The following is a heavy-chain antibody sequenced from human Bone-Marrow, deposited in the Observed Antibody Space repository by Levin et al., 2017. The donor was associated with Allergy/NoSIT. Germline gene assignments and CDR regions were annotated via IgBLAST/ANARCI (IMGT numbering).Heavy chain of an antibody. CDR3: SRDGSGSYGTYRAFDI. Sequence: SLLLSCTASGFTFGDYAMSWFRQAPGPFLSFFFFLLLPSFFFPPSYSSSVKGRFTISRDDSKSIAYLQMNSLQTEDAAVYYCSRDGSGSYGTYRAFDIWGQGTMVTVSS. J-gene: IGHJ3*02. D-gene: IGHD1-26*01. CDR2: LLLPSFFFPP. CDR1: GFTFGDYA. V-gene: IGHV3-49*03.